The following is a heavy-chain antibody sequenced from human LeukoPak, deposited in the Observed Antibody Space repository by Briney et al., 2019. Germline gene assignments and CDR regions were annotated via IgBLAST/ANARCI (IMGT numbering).Heavy chain of an antibody. CDR1: GGSISSGGYS. CDR2: IYHSGST. Sequence: SQTLSLTCAVSGGSISSGGYSWSWIRQPPGKGLEWIGYIYHSGSTYYNPSLKSRVTISVDTSKNHFSLKLSSVTAADTAVYYCARSNSFYYDSWGQGTLVTVSS. J-gene: IGHJ5*02. CDR3: ARSNSFYYDS. D-gene: IGHD3-16*01. V-gene: IGHV4-30-2*02.